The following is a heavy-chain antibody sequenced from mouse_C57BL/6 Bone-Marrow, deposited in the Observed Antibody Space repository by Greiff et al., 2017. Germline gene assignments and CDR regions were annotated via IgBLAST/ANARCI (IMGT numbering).Heavy chain of an antibody. Sequence: VQLQQPGAELVKPGASVKLSCKASGYTFTSYWMHWVKQRPGQGLEWIGMIHPNSGSTNYNEKFKSKATLTVDKSSSTAYMQLSSLTSEDSAVYYGARIHYGSSSGGDFDVWGTGTTVTVSS. CDR2: IHPNSGST. V-gene: IGHV1-64*01. CDR1: GYTFTSYW. D-gene: IGHD1-1*01. CDR3: ARIHYGSSSGGDFDV. J-gene: IGHJ1*03.